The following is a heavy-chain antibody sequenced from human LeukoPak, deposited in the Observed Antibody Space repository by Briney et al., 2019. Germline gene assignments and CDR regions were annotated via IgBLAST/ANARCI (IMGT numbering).Heavy chain of an antibody. CDR1: GGSISSGTYY. Sequence: TLSLTCTVSGGSISSGTYYWSWIRQPAGKGLEWIGRIYTSGSTNYNPSLKSRVTISVDTSKNQFSLKLSSVTAADTVVYYCARGHIGPWGQGTLVTVSS. V-gene: IGHV4-61*02. J-gene: IGHJ5*02. CDR3: ARGHIGP. CDR2: IYTSGST. D-gene: IGHD2-21*01.